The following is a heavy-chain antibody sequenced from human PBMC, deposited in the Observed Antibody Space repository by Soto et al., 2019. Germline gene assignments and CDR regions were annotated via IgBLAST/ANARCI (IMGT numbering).Heavy chain of an antibody. CDR3: ARAYLDSYWYFDL. CDR1: GYSFTSYW. D-gene: IGHD2-21*01. V-gene: IGHV5-51*01. J-gene: IGHJ2*01. CDR2: IYPGDSDT. Sequence: GESLKISCKGSGYSFTSYWIGWVRQMPGKGLEWMGIIYPGDSDTRYSPSFQGQVTISADKSISTAYLQWSSLKASDTAMYYCARAYLDSYWYFDLWGRGTLVTVSS.